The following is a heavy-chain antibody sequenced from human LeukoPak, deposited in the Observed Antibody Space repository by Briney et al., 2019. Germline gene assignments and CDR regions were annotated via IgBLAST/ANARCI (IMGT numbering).Heavy chain of an antibody. CDR3: ARGDGRGVPLYYFDY. CDR2: IYYTGST. J-gene: IGHJ4*02. D-gene: IGHD3-10*01. Sequence: SETLSLTCTVSGGSISSGNYYWSWIRQPPGRGLEWIGYIYYTGSTNYNPSLESRVTLSVDTSKNQFSLKLSSVTAADTAVYYCARGDGRGVPLYYFDYWGQGTLVTVSS. CDR1: GGSISSGNYY. V-gene: IGHV4-61*01.